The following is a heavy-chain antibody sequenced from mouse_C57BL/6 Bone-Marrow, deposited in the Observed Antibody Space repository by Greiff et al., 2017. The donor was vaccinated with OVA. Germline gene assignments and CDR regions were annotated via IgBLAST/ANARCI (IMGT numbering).Heavy chain of an antibody. D-gene: IGHD1-1*01. J-gene: IGHJ2*01. CDR1: GYTFTSYW. V-gene: IGHV1-69*01. Sequence: QVQLQQPGAELVMPGASVKLSCKASGYTFTSYWMHWVKQRPGQGLEWIGEIDPSDSYTNYNPTFKGTFTLSVDKSSSTAYMQLSSLPSEDSAVYYCARERAGSRLWGPGTTLTVSS. CDR3: ARERAGSRL. CDR2: IDPSDSYT.